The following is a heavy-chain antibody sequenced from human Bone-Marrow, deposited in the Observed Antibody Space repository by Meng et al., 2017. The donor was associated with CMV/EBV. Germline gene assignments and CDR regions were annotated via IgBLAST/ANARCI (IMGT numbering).Heavy chain of an antibody. Sequence: CSGYDRSWIRQTPGKGREWIGEINHSGSTNYNPSLKSRVTISVDTSKNQFSLKLSSVTAADTAVYYCARAPRLAYCGGDCYGNWFDPWGQGTLVTVSS. V-gene: IGHV4-34*01. D-gene: IGHD2-21*01. CDR2: INHSGST. CDR1: CSGYD. J-gene: IGHJ5*02. CDR3: ARAPRLAYCGGDCYGNWFDP.